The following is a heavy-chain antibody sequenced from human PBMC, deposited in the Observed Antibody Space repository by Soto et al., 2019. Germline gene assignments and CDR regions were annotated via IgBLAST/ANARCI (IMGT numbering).Heavy chain of an antibody. CDR2: ISWNSGSI. CDR3: AKGVGGYYYYMDV. V-gene: IGHV3-9*01. Sequence: GGSLRLSCAASGFTFDDYAMHWVRQAPGKGLEWVSGISWNSGSIGYADYVKGRFTISRDNAKNSLYLQMNSLRAEDTALYYCAKGVGGYYYYMDVWGKGTTVTVSS. CDR1: GFTFDDYA. J-gene: IGHJ6*03.